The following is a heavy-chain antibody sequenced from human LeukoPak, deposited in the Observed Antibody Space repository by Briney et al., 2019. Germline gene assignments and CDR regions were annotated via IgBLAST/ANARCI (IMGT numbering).Heavy chain of an antibody. D-gene: IGHD5-18*01. CDR2: ISGSGGSI. V-gene: IGHV3-11*04. CDR1: GFNFSVYY. Sequence: GGSLRLSCAASGFNFSVYYMSWIRQAPGEGLEWVSYISGSGGSIYYTDSVKGGFTISRNNAKTSLYLQMESLRAEDTAVYYCASRVETALVGPYYYYYYMDVWGKGTTVTVSS. CDR3: ASRVETALVGPYYYYYYMDV. J-gene: IGHJ6*03.